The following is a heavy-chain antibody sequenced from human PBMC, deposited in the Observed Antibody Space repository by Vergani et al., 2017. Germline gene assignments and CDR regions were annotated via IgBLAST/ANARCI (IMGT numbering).Heavy chain of an antibody. Sequence: VQLVQSGAEVKKPGASVKVSCKASGYTFTSYAMHWVRQAPGQRLEWMGWINAGNGNTKYSQKFQGRVTITRDTSASTAYMELSSLRSEDTAVYYCARNLGVLLTADYWGQGTLVTVSS. CDR1: GYTFTSYA. CDR3: ARNLGVLLTADY. V-gene: IGHV1-3*01. CDR2: INAGNGNT. D-gene: IGHD2-8*01. J-gene: IGHJ4*02.